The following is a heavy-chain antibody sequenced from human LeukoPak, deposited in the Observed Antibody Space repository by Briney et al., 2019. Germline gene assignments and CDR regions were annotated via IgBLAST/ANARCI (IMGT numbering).Heavy chain of an antibody. J-gene: IGHJ4*02. D-gene: IGHD3-10*01. CDR3: ATLALLWFGELSTLLYDY. Sequence: SQTLSLTCTVSGGSISSGSYYWSWIRQPAGKGLEWIGRIYTSGSTNYNPSLKSRVTISVDTSKNQFSLKLSSVTAADTAVYYCATLALLWFGELSTLLYDYWGQGTLVTVSS. CDR2: IYTSGST. V-gene: IGHV4-61*02. CDR1: GGSISSGSYY.